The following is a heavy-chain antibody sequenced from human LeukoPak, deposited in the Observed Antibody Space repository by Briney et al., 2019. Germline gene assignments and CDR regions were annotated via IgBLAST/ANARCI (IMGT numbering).Heavy chain of an antibody. D-gene: IGHD3-22*01. CDR1: GGTFSSYA. Sequence: SVKVSCKASGGTFSSYAISWVRQAPGQRLEWMGGIIPIFGTANYAQKFQGRVTITTDESTSTAYMELSSLRSEDTAVYYCASSWLIDYYDSSANTPGLDAFDIWGQGTMVTVSS. CDR3: ASSWLIDYYDSSANTPGLDAFDI. V-gene: IGHV1-69*05. J-gene: IGHJ3*02. CDR2: IIPIFGTA.